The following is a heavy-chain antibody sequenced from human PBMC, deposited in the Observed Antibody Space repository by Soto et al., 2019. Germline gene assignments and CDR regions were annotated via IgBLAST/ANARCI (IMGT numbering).Heavy chain of an antibody. CDR1: GDSMTNYY. V-gene: IGHV4-4*07. D-gene: IGHD2-8*01. CDR2: IFGLGYT. CDR3: VRAGDSSDNNGHPLFAY. Sequence: QVQLQESSPRLVKPSETLALTCTVSGDSMTNYYWACIRQPAWKGLEWIGRIFGLGYTNYNPSLKRRVILSVDPSKSQFSLKLTSVTAADTAVYYCVRAGDSSDNNGHPLFAYWGQGTLVYASS. J-gene: IGHJ4*02.